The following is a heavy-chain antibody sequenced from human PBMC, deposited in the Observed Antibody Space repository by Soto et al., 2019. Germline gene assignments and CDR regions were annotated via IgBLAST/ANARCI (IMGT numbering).Heavy chain of an antibody. CDR1: GGSIISSSYY. J-gene: IGHJ6*02. D-gene: IGHD2-2*02. CDR2: IYYSGST. CDR3: ARGGYCSSTSCYNDYYYGMDV. V-gene: IGHV4-39*01. Sequence: SETLSLTCTVSGGSIISSSYYCCWIRQPPWKGLEWIGSIYYSGSTYYNPSLKSRVTISVDTSKNQFSLKLSSVTAADTAVYYCARGGYCSSTSCYNDYYYGMDVWGQGTTVTVSS.